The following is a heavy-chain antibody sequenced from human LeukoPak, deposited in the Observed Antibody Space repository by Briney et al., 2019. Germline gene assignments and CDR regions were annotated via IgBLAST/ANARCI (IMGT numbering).Heavy chain of an antibody. J-gene: IGHJ3*02. V-gene: IGHV3-23*01. Sequence: GGSLRLSCAASGFTFNSYAMSWVRQAPGKGLEWVSSISGSGDKTYYADSVKGRFTISRDNAKNSLYLQMNSLRAEDTAVYYCARDRDSSGYSSDAFDIWGQGTMVTVSS. CDR2: ISGSGDKT. CDR3: ARDRDSSGYSSDAFDI. CDR1: GFTFNSYA. D-gene: IGHD3-22*01.